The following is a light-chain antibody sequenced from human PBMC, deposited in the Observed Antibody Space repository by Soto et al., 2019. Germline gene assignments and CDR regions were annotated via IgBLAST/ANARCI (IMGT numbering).Light chain of an antibody. CDR2: DTL. Sequence: DIQMTQSPSSVSASVGDRVTITCRASQAIGRHLAWYQQKPGKATNLLIYDTLTMQTGVPSRFSGSGSGTDFTLTLSSLQPEDFATYCCEQAASFPITFGPGTKVDIK. CDR3: EQAASFPIT. CDR1: QAIGRH. V-gene: IGKV1-12*01. J-gene: IGKJ3*01.